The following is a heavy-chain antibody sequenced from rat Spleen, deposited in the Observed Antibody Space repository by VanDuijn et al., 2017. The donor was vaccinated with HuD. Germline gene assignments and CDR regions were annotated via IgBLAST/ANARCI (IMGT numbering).Heavy chain of an antibody. Sequence: EVQLVESGGGLVQPGRSLKLSCVASGFTFSDYGMNWIRQAPGKGLEWVAYISSSSGTIYYADTVKGRFTISRDNAKNTLYLQLSSLRSEDTALYYCARNGGPPRGGMDAWGQGASVTVSS. V-gene: IGHV5-34*01. CDR3: ARNGGPPRGGMDA. J-gene: IGHJ4*01. CDR2: ISSSSGT. CDR1: GFTFSDYG. D-gene: IGHD3-1*01.